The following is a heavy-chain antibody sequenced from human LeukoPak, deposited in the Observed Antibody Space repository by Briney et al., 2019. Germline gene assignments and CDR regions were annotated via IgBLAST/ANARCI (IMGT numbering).Heavy chain of an antibody. D-gene: IGHD1-1*01. J-gene: IGHJ4*02. V-gene: IGHV1-46*01. Sequence: ASVTVSCKASGYTFTSYYMHWVRQAPGQGLEWMGIINPSGGSTSYAQKFQGRVTMTRDTSTSTVYMELSSLRSEDTAVYYCARDWETGTTHYWGQGTLVTVSS. CDR2: INPSGGST. CDR1: GYTFTSYY. CDR3: ARDWETGTTHY.